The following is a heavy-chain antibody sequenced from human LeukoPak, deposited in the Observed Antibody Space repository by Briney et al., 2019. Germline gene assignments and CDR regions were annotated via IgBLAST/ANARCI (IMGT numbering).Heavy chain of an antibody. V-gene: IGHV3-7*01. CDR3: ARFQLRYFDWLLYDY. J-gene: IGHJ4*02. Sequence: PGGSLRLSCAASGFTFSSYWMSWVRQAPGKGLEWVANIKQDGSEKYYVDSVKGRFTISRDNAKNSLYLQMNSLRAEDTAVYYCARFQLRYFDWLLYDYWGQGTLVTVSS. CDR1: GFTFSSYW. D-gene: IGHD3-9*01. CDR2: IKQDGSEK.